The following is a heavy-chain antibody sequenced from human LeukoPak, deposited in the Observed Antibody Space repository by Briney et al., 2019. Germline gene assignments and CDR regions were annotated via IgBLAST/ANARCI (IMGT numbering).Heavy chain of an antibody. CDR2: INPSGGST. D-gene: IGHD1-26*01. Sequence: ASVKVSCKASGYTFTSYYMHWVRQAPGPGLEWMGIINPSGGSTSYAQKFQGRVTMTRDMSTSTVYMELSSLRAEDTAVYYCARDPPVGAVDYWGQGTLVTVSS. J-gene: IGHJ4*02. CDR1: GYTFTSYY. V-gene: IGHV1-46*01. CDR3: ARDPPVGAVDY.